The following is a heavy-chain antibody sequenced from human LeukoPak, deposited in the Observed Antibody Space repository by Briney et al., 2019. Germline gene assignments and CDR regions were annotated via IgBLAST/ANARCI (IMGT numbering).Heavy chain of an antibody. Sequence: GRSLRLSCAASGFTFDDYAMHWVRQAPGKGLEWVSGISWNSGSIGYADSVKGRFTISRDNAKNSLYLQMNSLRAEDTALYYCAKDHYGDYGGPFDYWGQGTLVTVSS. V-gene: IGHV3-9*01. CDR3: AKDHYGDYGGPFDY. CDR2: ISWNSGSI. J-gene: IGHJ4*02. CDR1: GFTFDDYA. D-gene: IGHD4-17*01.